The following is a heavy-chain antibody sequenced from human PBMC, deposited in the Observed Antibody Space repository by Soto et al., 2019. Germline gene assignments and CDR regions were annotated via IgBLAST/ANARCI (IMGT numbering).Heavy chain of an antibody. CDR3: AREFYYGSGSYSLPWFDP. V-gene: IGHV3-33*01. Sequence: GGSLRLSCAASGFTFSSYGMHWVRQAPGKGLEWVAVIWYDGSNKYYADSVKGRFTISRDNSKNTLYLQMNSLRAEDTAVYYCAREFYYGSGSYSLPWFDPWGQGTLVTVSS. CDR2: IWYDGSNK. CDR1: GFTFSSYG. D-gene: IGHD3-10*01. J-gene: IGHJ5*02.